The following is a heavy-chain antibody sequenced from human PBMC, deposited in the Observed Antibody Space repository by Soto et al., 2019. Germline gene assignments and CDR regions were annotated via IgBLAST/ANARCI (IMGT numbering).Heavy chain of an antibody. CDR1: GGSISSYY. D-gene: IGHD6-13*01. CDR2: IYYSGST. J-gene: IGHJ4*02. Sequence: SSETLSLTCTVSGGSISSYYWSWIRQPPGKGLEWIGYIYYSGSTNYNPSLRSRVTISVDTSKNQFSLKLSSVTAADTAVYYCARDAGIAAAGPRGGFDYWGQGTLVTVSS. V-gene: IGHV4-59*01. CDR3: ARDAGIAAAGPRGGFDY.